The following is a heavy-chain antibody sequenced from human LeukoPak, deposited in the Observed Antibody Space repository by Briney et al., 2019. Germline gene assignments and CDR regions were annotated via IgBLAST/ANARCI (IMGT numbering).Heavy chain of an antibody. D-gene: IGHD2-21*01. Sequence: ASVKVSCKASGGTFSSYAISWVRQAPGQGLEWMGGIIPIFGTANYAQKLQGRVTMTTDTSTSTAYMELRGLRSDDTAVYYCARGVGGYWGFFDYWGQGTLVTVSS. J-gene: IGHJ4*02. CDR2: IIPIFGTA. V-gene: IGHV1-69*05. CDR3: ARGVGGYWGFFDY. CDR1: GGTFSSYA.